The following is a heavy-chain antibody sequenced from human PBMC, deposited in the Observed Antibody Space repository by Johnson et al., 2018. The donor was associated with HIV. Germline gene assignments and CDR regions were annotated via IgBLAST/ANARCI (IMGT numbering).Heavy chain of an antibody. CDR3: AREGIAAAVNAFDI. D-gene: IGHD6-13*01. CDR1: GFTFSSYG. V-gene: IGHV3-30*02. Sequence: QVLLVESGGGLVQPGRSLRLSCAASGFTFSSYGMHWVRQAPGKGLAWVAFIRYDGSNKYYAASVKGRFTISRDNSKNTLYLQMNSLRAEDTAVYYCAREGIAAAVNAFDIWGQGTMVTVSS. CDR2: IRYDGSNK. J-gene: IGHJ3*02.